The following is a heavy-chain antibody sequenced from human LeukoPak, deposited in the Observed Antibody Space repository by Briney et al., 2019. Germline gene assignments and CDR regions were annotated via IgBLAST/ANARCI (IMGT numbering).Heavy chain of an antibody. CDR1: GYSFTSYW. V-gene: IGHV5-51*01. CDR3: ARLRGSGSYYKGFDY. Sequence: ESLKISCKGSGYSFTSYWISWVRQMPGKGLEWMGIIYPGDSDTRYSPSFQGQVTISADKSISTAYLQWKSLKASDTAIYYCARLRGSGSYYKGFDYWGQGTLVTVSS. D-gene: IGHD3-10*01. CDR2: IYPGDSDT. J-gene: IGHJ4*02.